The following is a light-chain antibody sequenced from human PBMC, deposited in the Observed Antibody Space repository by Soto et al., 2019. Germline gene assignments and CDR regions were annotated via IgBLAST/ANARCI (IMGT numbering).Light chain of an antibody. J-gene: IGLJ1*01. CDR3: CSFTSITTYV. CDR1: SSDVGGYNY. CDR2: EVS. V-gene: IGLV2-14*01. Sequence: QSVLTQPASVSGSPGQSITISCTGTSSDVGGYNYVSWYPLHPGEAPKLMISEVSNRPSGVSNRFSGSKSGNTASLIISGLQAEDEADYYCCSFTSITTYVFGTGTKVTVL.